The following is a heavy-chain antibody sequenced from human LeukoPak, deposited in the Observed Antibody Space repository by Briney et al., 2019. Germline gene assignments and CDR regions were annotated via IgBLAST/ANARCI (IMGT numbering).Heavy chain of an antibody. D-gene: IGHD3-22*01. V-gene: IGHV5-51*01. CDR3: ARRREYSYDSSGYNNWFDP. CDR1: GYSFTTNW. CDR2: IYPGDSDI. J-gene: IGHJ5*02. Sequence: GEPLKISCKGSGYSFTTNWIGWVRPMPGKGLEWMGIIYPGDSDIRYSPSFQGQVTISADKSISTAYLQWSSLKASDTAMYYCARRREYSYDSSGYNNWFDPWGQGTLVTVSS.